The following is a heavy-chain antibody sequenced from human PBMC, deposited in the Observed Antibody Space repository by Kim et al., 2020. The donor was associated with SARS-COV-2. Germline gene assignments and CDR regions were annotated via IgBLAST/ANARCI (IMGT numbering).Heavy chain of an antibody. CDR1: GGSISSSNW. V-gene: IGHV4-4*02. D-gene: IGHD3-10*01. J-gene: IGHJ4*02. Sequence: SETLSLTCAVSGGSISSSNWWSWVRQPPGKGLEWIGEIYHSGSTNYNPSLKSRVTISVDKSKNQFSLKLSSVTAADTAVYYCARGLWFGEVPHYFDYWGQGTLVTVSS. CDR3: ARGLWFGEVPHYFDY. CDR2: IYHSGST.